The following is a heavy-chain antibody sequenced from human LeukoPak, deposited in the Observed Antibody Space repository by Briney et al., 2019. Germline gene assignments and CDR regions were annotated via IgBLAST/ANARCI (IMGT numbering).Heavy chain of an antibody. Sequence: GGSLRLSCAASGFTVSSNYMSWVRQAPGKGLEWVSVMYSGGSTYYADSVKGRFTISRDNSKNTLYLQMNSLRAEDTAVYYCARVPNYGSGSGFDPWGQGTLVTVSS. CDR2: MYSGGST. CDR3: ARVPNYGSGSGFDP. CDR1: GFTVSSNY. J-gene: IGHJ5*02. V-gene: IGHV3-53*01. D-gene: IGHD3-10*01.